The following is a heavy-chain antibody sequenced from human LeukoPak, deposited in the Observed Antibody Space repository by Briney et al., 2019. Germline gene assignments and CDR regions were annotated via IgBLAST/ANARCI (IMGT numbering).Heavy chain of an antibody. CDR3: ARVYYGSRVKIYYFDY. V-gene: IGHV1-3*01. Sequence: ASVKVSCKASGYTFTSYAMHWVRQAPGQRLEWMGWVNAGNGNTKYSQKFQGRVTITRDTSASTAYMELSSLRSEDTAVYYCARVYYGSRVKIYYFDYWGRGTLVTVSS. CDR2: VNAGNGNT. CDR1: GYTFTSYA. D-gene: IGHD3-10*01. J-gene: IGHJ4*02.